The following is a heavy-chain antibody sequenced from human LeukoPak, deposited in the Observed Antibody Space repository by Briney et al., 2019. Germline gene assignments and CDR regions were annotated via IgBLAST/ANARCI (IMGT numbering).Heavy chain of an antibody. CDR3: ARHVRKRGIAVAGTPGWFDP. Sequence: SETLSLTCAVYGGSFSGYYWSWIRQPSGKGLEWIGEINHSGSTNYNPSLKSRVTISVDTSKNQFSLKLSSVTAADTAVYYCARHVRKRGIAVAGTPGWFDPWGQGTLVTVSS. CDR1: GGSFSGYY. J-gene: IGHJ5*02. V-gene: IGHV4-34*01. CDR2: INHSGST. D-gene: IGHD6-19*01.